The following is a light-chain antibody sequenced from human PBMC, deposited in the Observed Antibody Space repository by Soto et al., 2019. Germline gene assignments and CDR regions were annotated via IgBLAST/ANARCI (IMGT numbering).Light chain of an antibody. CDR2: DVF. CDR1: QSVSKY. CDR3: QQRSN. J-gene: IGKJ5*01. Sequence: EIVLTQSPATLSLSPGERATLSCRASQSVSKYLAWYQQKPGQAPRLLIYDVFNRATGIPARFSGSGSGTDFTLTIGSLEPEDLAVYYCQQRSNFGQGTRLEIK. V-gene: IGKV3-11*01.